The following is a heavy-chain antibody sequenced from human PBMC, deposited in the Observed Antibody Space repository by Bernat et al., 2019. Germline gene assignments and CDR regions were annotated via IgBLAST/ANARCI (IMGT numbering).Heavy chain of an antibody. CDR2: IRSKAYGGIT. D-gene: IGHD3-22*01. J-gene: IGHJ4*02. CDR3: TRVVDDSSGYYYYYFDY. V-gene: IGHV3-49*03. Sequence: EVQLVESGGGLVQPGRSLRLSCTASGFTFGDYAMSWFRQAPGKGLEWVGFIRSKAYGGITEYAASVKGRFTISRDDSKSIAYLQMNSLKTEDTAVYYCTRVVDDSSGYYYYYFDYWGQGTLVTVSS. CDR1: GFTFGDYA.